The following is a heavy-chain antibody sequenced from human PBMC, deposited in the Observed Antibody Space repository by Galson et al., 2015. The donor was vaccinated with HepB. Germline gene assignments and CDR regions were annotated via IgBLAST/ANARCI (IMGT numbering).Heavy chain of an antibody. CDR2: ISGTSNYI. V-gene: IGHV3-21*01. Sequence: SLRLSCAASGFTFSSYSMDWVRQAPGKGLEWVSSISGTSNYIYYADSVKGRFTISRDNAKNSLYLEMNSLRAEDTAVYYCARGSSGFWSIMDVWGKGTTVTVSS. CDR1: GFTFSSYS. J-gene: IGHJ6*03. D-gene: IGHD3-3*01. CDR3: ARGSSGFWSIMDV.